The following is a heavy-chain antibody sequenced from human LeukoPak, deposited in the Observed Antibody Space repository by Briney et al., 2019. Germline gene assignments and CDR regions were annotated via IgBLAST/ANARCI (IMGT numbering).Heavy chain of an antibody. CDR2: ITGDGSSA. Sequence: GGSLRLSCAPSGYTFSGYWMLWVRQVPGKGLVWVSRITGDGSSATYADSVKGRFNISRDNAKNTVFLQMVGLRVEDTAVYYCARDTGWYFDLWGRGTLVTVSS. CDR3: ARDTGWYFDL. V-gene: IGHV3-74*01. CDR1: GYTFSGYW. J-gene: IGHJ2*01. D-gene: IGHD4-17*01.